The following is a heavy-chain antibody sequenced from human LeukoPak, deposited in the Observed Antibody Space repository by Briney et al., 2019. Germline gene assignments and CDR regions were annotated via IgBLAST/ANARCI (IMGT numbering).Heavy chain of an antibody. CDR3: ARDSLDYYYGMDV. V-gene: IGHV4-34*01. CDR2: INHSGST. CDR1: GGSFSGYY. Sequence: PSETLSLTCAVYGGSFSGYYWSWIRQPPGKGLEWIGEINHSGSTNYNPSLKSRVTISVDTSKNQFSLKLSSVTAADTAVYYCARDSLDYYYGMDVWGQGTTVTVSS. J-gene: IGHJ6*02.